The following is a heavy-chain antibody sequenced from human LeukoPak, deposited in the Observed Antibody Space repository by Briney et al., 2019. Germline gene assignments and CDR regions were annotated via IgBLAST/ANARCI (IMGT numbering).Heavy chain of an antibody. J-gene: IGHJ3*02. D-gene: IGHD6-13*01. V-gene: IGHV4-59*01. CDR1: GGSISSYY. CDR2: VYYSGST. CDR3: ARDRVTGYSSSWYWDAFDI. Sequence: SETLSLTCTVSGGSISSYYWSWIRQPPGKGLEWIGYVYYSGSTNYNPSLKSRVTISVDTSKNQFSLKLSSVTAADTAVYYCARDRVTGYSSSWYWDAFDIWGQGTMVTVSS.